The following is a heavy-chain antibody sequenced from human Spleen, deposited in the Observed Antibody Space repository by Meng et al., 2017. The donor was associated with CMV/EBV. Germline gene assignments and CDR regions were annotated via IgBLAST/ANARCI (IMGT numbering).Heavy chain of an antibody. V-gene: IGHV3-20*04. CDR1: GFTFDDYG. Sequence: SCAASGFTFDDYGMSWVRQAPGKGLEWVSGINWNGGSTGYADSVKGRFTISRDNAKNSLYLQMNSLRAEDTALYYCARAGYCTNGVCYTAWFDPWGQGTLVTVSS. D-gene: IGHD2-8*01. CDR2: INWNGGST. J-gene: IGHJ5*02. CDR3: ARAGYCTNGVCYTAWFDP.